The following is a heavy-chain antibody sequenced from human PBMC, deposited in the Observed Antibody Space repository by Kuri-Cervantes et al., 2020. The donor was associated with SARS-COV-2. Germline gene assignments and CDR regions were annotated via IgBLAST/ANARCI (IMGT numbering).Heavy chain of an antibody. Sequence: ASVKVSCKASGYTFTGYYMHWVRQAPGQGLEWMGWINPNSGGTNYAQKFQGWVTMTRDTSISTVYMELSRLRSEDTAVYYCARGPGLSDSRGYYYFYWGQGTLVTVS. CDR1: GYTFTGYY. CDR3: ARGPGLSDSRGYYYFY. J-gene: IGHJ4*02. D-gene: IGHD3-22*01. CDR2: INPNSGGT. V-gene: IGHV1-2*04.